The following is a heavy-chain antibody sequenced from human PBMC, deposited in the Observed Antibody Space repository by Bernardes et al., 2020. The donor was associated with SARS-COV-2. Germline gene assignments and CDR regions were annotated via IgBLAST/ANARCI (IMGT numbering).Heavy chain of an antibody. J-gene: IGHJ4*02. CDR2: ISPKSGAT. CDR3: ARTFYYDRGGNSVFDQ. V-gene: IGHV1-2*02. CDR1: GYTFSDYY. Sequence: ASVKVSCKASGYTFSDYYIHWLWQAPGQGFEWMGWISPKSGATNYAQKFQGRVNMTRDTAISTEYMQLSRLTSDDTAVYYCARTFYYDRGGNSVFDQWGQGTLVSVSS. D-gene: IGHD3-22*01.